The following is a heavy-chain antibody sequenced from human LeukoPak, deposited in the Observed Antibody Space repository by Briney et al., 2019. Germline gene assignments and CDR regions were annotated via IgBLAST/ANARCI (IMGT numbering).Heavy chain of an antibody. CDR1: GYTFTSYG. CDR3: ARDLAPMKYCSSTSCYTPYHFDY. D-gene: IGHD2-2*02. V-gene: IGHV1-18*01. CDR2: IGAYKGNT. J-gene: IGHJ4*02. Sequence: GVSVKVSCKASGYTFTSYGISWVRQAPGQGLEWMGWIGAYKGNTNYAQKLQGRVTMTTDTSTSTAYMELRSLRSDNTAVYYCARDLAPMKYCSSTSCYTPYHFDYWGQGTLVTVSS.